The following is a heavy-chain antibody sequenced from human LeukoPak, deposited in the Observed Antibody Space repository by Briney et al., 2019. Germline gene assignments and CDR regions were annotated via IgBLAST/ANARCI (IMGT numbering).Heavy chain of an antibody. CDR1: GFTFSSYS. J-gene: IGHJ4*02. Sequence: PGGSLRLSCAASGFTFSSYSMNWVRQAPGKGLEWVSSISSSSSYIYYADSVKGRFTISRDNAKNSLYLQMNSLRAEDTAVYYCARDTNYYDSSGPTIDYWGQGTLVTVSS. D-gene: IGHD3-22*01. CDR3: ARDTNYYDSSGPTIDY. V-gene: IGHV3-21*01. CDR2: ISSSSSYI.